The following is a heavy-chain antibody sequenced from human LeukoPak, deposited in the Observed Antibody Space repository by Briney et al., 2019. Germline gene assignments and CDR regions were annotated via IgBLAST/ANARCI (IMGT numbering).Heavy chain of an antibody. Sequence: SGTLSLTCAVSGGSISSSNWWSWVRQPPGKGLEWIGEIYHSGSTNYKSSLKSRVTISVDKSKNQFSLKLSSVTAADTAVYYCARKGFLEWLPFDYWGQGTLVTVSS. J-gene: IGHJ4*02. CDR3: ARKGFLEWLPFDY. D-gene: IGHD3-3*01. CDR1: GGSISSSNW. V-gene: IGHV4-4*02. CDR2: IYHSGST.